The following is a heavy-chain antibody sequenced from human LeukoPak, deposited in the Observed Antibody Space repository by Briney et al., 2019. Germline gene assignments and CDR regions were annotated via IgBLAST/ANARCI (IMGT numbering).Heavy chain of an antibody. D-gene: IGHD3-10*01. CDR2: ISSSSSYI. V-gene: IGHV3-21*01. J-gene: IGHJ4*02. Sequence: GGSLRLSCAASGFTFSSYSMNWVRQAPGKGLEWVSSISSSSSYIYYADSVKGRFTISRDNAKNSLYLQMNSLRAEDTAVYYCARTPVVRGVIDTFADYWGQGTLVTVSS. CDR1: GFTFSSYS. CDR3: ARTPVVRGVIDTFADY.